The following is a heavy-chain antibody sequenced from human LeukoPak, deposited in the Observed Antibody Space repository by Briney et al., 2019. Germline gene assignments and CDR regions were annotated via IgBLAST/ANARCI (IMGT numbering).Heavy chain of an antibody. J-gene: IGHJ6*03. Sequence: GASVKVSCKASGGTFSSYAISWVRQAPGQGPEWMGVISPSGGSTTYAQKFQGRVTLTRDMSTSTDYLELSSLRSEDTAVYYCARVGAAGTLGLYYYYMDVWGKGTTVTVSS. D-gene: IGHD6-13*01. V-gene: IGHV1-69*05. CDR2: ISPSGGST. CDR3: ARVGAAGTLGLYYYYMDV. CDR1: GGTFSSYA.